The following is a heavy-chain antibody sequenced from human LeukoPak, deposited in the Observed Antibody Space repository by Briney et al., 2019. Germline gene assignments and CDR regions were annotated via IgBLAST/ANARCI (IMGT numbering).Heavy chain of an antibody. CDR3: AKDSLPYYYDSRGYYPFDY. CDR2: ITGSDGST. J-gene: IGHJ4*02. D-gene: IGHD3-22*01. V-gene: IGHV3-23*01. Sequence: GGSLRLSCAASGFTLSSYGMNWVRQAPGKGLEWVSVITGSDGSTYYADSVKGRFTISRDNSQSTLYLRMNSLRAEDTAVYYCAKDSLPYYYDSRGYYPFDYWGQGTLVTVSS. CDR1: GFTLSSYG.